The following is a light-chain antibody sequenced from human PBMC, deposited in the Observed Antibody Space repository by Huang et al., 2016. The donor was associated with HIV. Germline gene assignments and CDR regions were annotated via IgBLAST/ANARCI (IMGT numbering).Light chain of an antibody. CDR2: GAS. J-gene: IGKJ2*01. V-gene: IGKV3-20*01. CDR1: KSVSASN. Sequence: EIIFTHSPATLSLSPWERATLSCRASKSVSASNLAWYQHKLGQDPRLLIYGASTKATGISESVSASVCGTDFTLTISRLEPEDFAVYYCQHYGTLFTFGQGTEVEIK. CDR3: QHYGTLFT.